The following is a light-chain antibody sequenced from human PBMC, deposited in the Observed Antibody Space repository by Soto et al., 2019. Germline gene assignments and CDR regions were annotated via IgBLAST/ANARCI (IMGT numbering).Light chain of an antibody. CDR1: QSFNSN. Sequence: EVVMTQSPATLSVSPGERATLSCRASQSFNSNYLAWYQQKTGQAPRILIYSISNRASGIPARLSGSGSGTEFNLTISRLQPEDFAIYYCQKHRQWPITFGQGTRLEIK. V-gene: IGKV3D-15*01. CDR3: QKHRQWPIT. CDR2: SIS. J-gene: IGKJ5*01.